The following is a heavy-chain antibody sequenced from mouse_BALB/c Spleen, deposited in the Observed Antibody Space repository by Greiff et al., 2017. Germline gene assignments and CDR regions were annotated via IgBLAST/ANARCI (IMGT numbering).Heavy chain of an antibody. Sequence: QVQLQQSGSVLVRPGASVKLSCKASGYTFTSSWMHWAKQRPGQGLEWIGEIHPNSGNTNYNEKFKGKATLTVDTSSSTAYVDLSSLTSEDSAVYYCAREDDHEEFDYWGQGTTLTVSS. CDR1: GYTFTSSW. V-gene: IGHV1S130*01. CDR3: AREDDHEEFDY. J-gene: IGHJ2*01. CDR2: IHPNSGNT.